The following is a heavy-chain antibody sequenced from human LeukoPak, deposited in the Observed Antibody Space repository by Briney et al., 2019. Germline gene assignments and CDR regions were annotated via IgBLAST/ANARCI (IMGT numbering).Heavy chain of an antibody. V-gene: IGHV5-51*01. CDR1: GYSFTSYW. CDR3: ASSKSSSWYPFYFDY. CDR2: IYPGESDA. D-gene: IGHD6-13*01. J-gene: IGHJ4*02. Sequence: GESLKISCKGSGYSFTSYWIGWVRHGPGKGLEWMGSIYPGESDARYSPSFQGQVTISADKSFSTAYLQWSSLTASDTAIYYCASSKSSSWYPFYFDYWGQGTLVTVSS.